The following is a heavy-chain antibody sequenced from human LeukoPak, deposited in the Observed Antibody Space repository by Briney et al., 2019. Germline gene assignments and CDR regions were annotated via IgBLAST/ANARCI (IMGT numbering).Heavy chain of an antibody. D-gene: IGHD6-13*01. CDR3: ARLGSSSWDYYYYYMDV. J-gene: IGHJ6*03. CDR1: GFTFSSYS. CDR2: ISSSSSYI. Sequence: PGGSLRLSCAASGFTFSSYSMNWVRQAPGKGLESVSSISSSSSYIYYADSVKGRFTISRDNAKNSLYLQMNSLRAEDTAVYYCARLGSSSWDYYYYYMDVWGKGTTVTVS. V-gene: IGHV3-21*01.